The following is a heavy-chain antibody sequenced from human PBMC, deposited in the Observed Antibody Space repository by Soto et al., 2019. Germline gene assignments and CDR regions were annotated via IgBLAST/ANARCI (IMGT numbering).Heavy chain of an antibody. J-gene: IGHJ6*02. CDR3: SRAATYFYGLEV. CDR2: TYYRSKWNN. Sequence: PSQTLSLTCAISGDSVSSNSATWNWIRQSPSRGLEWLGRTYYRSKWNNDYAVSVQSRIILNADTSKNQFSLQLNSVTPEDTAVYYCSRAATYFYGLEVWGQGTTVTVSS. D-gene: IGHD1-1*01. V-gene: IGHV6-1*01. CDR1: GDSVSSNSAT.